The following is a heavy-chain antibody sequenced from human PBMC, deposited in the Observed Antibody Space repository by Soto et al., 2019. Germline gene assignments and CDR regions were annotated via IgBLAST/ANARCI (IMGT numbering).Heavy chain of an antibody. CDR2: VSGLGATT. D-gene: IGHD1-1*01. CDR3: ARGHAGTMDV. V-gene: IGHV3-23*01. CDR1: GFTFNSYA. Sequence: PGGSLRLSCVASGFTFNSYAMSWVRQAPGKGLEWVSSVSGLGATTHHADSVQGRFTISRDNSRNTLYLQMNSLRAEDTAVYYCARGHAGTMDVWGQGTTVTVSS. J-gene: IGHJ6*02.